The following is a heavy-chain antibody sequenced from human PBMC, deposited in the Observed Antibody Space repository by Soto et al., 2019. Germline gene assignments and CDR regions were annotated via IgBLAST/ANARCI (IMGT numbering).Heavy chain of an antibody. CDR1: GGSIKDYY. V-gene: IGHV4-59*12. CDR2: VFYSGST. J-gene: IGHJ4*01. D-gene: IGHD3-10*01. CDR3: ARYGSGSNLKDPFDY. Sequence: SETLSLTCTVSGGSIKDYYWSWVRQPPGKGLEWIGYVFYSGSTYYNPSLKSRVAMSVDTSKNQFSLTLNSVTAEDTAVYYCARYGSGSNLKDPFDYWGHGTLVTVSS.